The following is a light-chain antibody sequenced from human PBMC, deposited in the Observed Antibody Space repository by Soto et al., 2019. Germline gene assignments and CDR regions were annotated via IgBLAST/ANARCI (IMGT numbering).Light chain of an antibody. CDR1: QSISTY. Sequence: DIQMTQSPSTLSASVGDRVTITCRASQSISTYLAWYQQKPGKAPRLLMYDASILESGVPSRFSGSGSGAEFTLAISSLQPDDFATYYCQQYDNYSGTFGQGTKVEIK. CDR3: QQYDNYSGT. J-gene: IGKJ1*01. V-gene: IGKV1-5*01. CDR2: DAS.